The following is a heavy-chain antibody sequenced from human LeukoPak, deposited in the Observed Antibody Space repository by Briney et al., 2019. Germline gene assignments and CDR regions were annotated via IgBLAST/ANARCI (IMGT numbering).Heavy chain of an antibody. CDR2: IYYRGNT. Sequence: SETLSLTCPVSGGSIGGGAYYWSWIRQPPGKGLEWIGFIYYRGNTYYNPSLKSRVTVSIDTVRDQFSLRLSSVTAADTAVYYCARVAAHWFDPWGQGTLVTVSS. D-gene: IGHD6-25*01. J-gene: IGHJ5*02. CDR1: GGSIGGGAYY. CDR3: ARVAAHWFDP. V-gene: IGHV4-30-4*01.